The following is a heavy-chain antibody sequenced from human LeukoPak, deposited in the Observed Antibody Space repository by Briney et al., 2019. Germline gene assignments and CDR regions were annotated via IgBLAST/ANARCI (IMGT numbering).Heavy chain of an antibody. J-gene: IGHJ4*02. Sequence: NPSETLSLTCTVSGGSISSYYWSWIRQPPGKGLEWIGYIYYSGSTNYNPSLKSRVTISVDTSKNQFSLKLSSVTAADTAVYYCARAPSYTYSDYWGQGTLVTVSS. CDR3: ARAPSYTYSDY. V-gene: IGHV4-59*01. CDR2: IYYSGST. D-gene: IGHD2-2*02. CDR1: GGSISSYY.